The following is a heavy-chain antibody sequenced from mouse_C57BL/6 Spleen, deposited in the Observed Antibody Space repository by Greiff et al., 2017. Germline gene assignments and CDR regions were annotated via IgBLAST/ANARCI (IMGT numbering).Heavy chain of an antibody. V-gene: IGHV5-4*01. CDR3: AREDYSNYFDY. CDR1: GFTFSSYA. D-gene: IGHD2-5*01. CDR2: ISDGGSYT. Sequence: EVQGVESGGGLVKPGGSLKLSCAASGFTFSSYAMSWVRQTPEKRLEWVATISDGGSYTYYPDNVKGRFTISRDNAKNNLYLQMSHLKSEDTAMYYCAREDYSNYFDYWGQGTTLTVSS. J-gene: IGHJ2*01.